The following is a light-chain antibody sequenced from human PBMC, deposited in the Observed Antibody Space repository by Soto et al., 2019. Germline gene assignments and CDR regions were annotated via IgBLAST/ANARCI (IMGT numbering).Light chain of an antibody. V-gene: IGLV2-23*01. CDR2: EGS. J-gene: IGLJ2*01. CDR3: CSYAGSSNVV. Sequence: QSVLTQPASVSGSPGQSITISCTGTSIDVGSYNLVSWYQQHPGQAPKLMIYEGSKRPSGVSNRFSGSKSCNTASLPISGLQAEYEADYYCCSYAGSSNVVFGGGTKLTVL. CDR1: SIDVGSYNL.